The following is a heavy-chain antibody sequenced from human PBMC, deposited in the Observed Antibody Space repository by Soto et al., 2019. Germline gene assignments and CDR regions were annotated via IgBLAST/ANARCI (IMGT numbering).Heavy chain of an antibody. D-gene: IGHD2-2*02. V-gene: IGHV1-18*04. Sequence: VKVSCKASGYTFTSYGISWVRQAPGQGREWMGWISAYNGNTNYAKKLQGRFTMTTDTSTSTAYMELRSLRSDDTAVYYCARYCSSTSCYNYYYYYGMDVWGQGTTLTVSS. CDR1: GYTFTSYG. CDR3: ARYCSSTSCYNYYYYYGMDV. J-gene: IGHJ6*02. CDR2: ISAYNGNT.